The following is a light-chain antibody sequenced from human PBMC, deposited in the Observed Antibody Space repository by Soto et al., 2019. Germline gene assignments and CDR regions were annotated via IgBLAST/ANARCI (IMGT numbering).Light chain of an antibody. V-gene: IGKV3-20*01. CDR1: HSVGKNY. J-gene: IGKJ4*01. Sequence: NVLTQSPGTLSLSPGETATLSCRASHSVGKNYLAWYQQKPGQAPRLLIYTASDRATGIPDRFSGSGSGTDFSLTISRLEPEDFAVYYCQQYASSPLTFGGGTMVEIK. CDR2: TAS. CDR3: QQYASSPLT.